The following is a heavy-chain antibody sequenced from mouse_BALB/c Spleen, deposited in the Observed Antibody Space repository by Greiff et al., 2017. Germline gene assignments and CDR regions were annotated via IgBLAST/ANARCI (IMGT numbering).Heavy chain of an antibody. D-gene: IGHD1-1*01. CDR2: IYPGNVNT. J-gene: IGHJ4*01. Sequence: VKLQQSGPELVKPGASVRISCKASGYTFTSYYIHWVKQRPGQGLEWIGWIYPGNVNTKYNEKFKGKATLTADKSSSTAYMQLSSLTSEDSAVYFCASSSTVVAPMDYWGQGTSVTVSS. CDR3: ASSSTVVAPMDY. CDR1: GYTFTSYY. V-gene: IGHV1S56*01.